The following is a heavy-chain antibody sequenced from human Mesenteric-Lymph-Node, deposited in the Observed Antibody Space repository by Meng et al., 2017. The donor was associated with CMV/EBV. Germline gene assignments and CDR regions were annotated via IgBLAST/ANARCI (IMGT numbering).Heavy chain of an antibody. Sequence: TDYWVAWVRQLPGEGLEWMGIIYPDDSDTRYSPSFEGQVTISADNSIATAFLHWSSLKASDTAMYYCARGASHYDFWSAYYAVNPFDFWGQGTLVTVSS. D-gene: IGHD3-3*01. CDR3: ARGASHYDFWSAYYAVNPFDF. J-gene: IGHJ4*02. V-gene: IGHV5-51*01. CDR1: TDYW. CDR2: IYPDDSDT.